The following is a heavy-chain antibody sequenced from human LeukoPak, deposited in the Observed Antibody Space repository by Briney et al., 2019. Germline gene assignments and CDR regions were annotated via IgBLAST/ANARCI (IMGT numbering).Heavy chain of an antibody. CDR3: ARGGYSSGVFDY. J-gene: IGHJ4*02. CDR1: GGSISSYY. CDR2: IYYSGST. Sequence: SETLSLTCTVSGGSISSYYWSWIRQPPGKGLEWIGYIYYSGSTNYNPSLKSRVTISVDTSKNQFSLKRSSVTAADTAVYYCARGGYSSGVFDYWGQGTLVTVSS. V-gene: IGHV4-59*01. D-gene: IGHD6-19*01.